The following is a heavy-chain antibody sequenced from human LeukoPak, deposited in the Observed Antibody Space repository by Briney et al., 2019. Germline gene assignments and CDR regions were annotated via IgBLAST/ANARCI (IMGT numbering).Heavy chain of an antibody. CDR2: ISSSSSYI. V-gene: IGHV3-21*04. CDR1: GFTFSSYS. CDR3: AKSGYCSGGSCYFSSWFDP. Sequence: PGGSLRLSCAASGFTFSSYSMNWVRQAPGKGLEWVSSISSSSSYIYYADSVKGRFTISRDNSKNTLYLQMNSLRAEDTAVYYCAKSGYCSGGSCYFSSWFDPWGQGTLVTVSS. D-gene: IGHD2-15*01. J-gene: IGHJ5*02.